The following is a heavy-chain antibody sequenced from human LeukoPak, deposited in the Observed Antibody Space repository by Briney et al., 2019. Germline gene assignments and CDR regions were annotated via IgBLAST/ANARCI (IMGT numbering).Heavy chain of an antibody. CDR1: GFTFTSNP. D-gene: IGHD6-13*01. V-gene: IGHV3-23*01. Sequence: PGGSLRLSCAASGFTFTSNPLTWFAKPPGKGWNWFSAISGSGGSTYYADSVKGRFTISRDNSKNTLYLQMNSLRAEDTAVYYCAKEDSSSWYPFDYWGQGTLVTVSS. J-gene: IGHJ4*02. CDR2: ISGSGGST. CDR3: AKEDSSSWYPFDY.